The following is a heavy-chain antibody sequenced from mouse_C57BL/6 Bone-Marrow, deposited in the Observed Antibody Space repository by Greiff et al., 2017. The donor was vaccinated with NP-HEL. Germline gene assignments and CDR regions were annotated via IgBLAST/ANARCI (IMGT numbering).Heavy chain of an antibody. J-gene: IGHJ1*03. CDR2: SNPNNGGT. D-gene: IGHD2-4*01. V-gene: IGHV1-18*01. Sequence: EVQLQQSGPELVKPGASVKIPCKASGYTFTDYNMDWVKQSHGKSLEWIGDSNPNNGGTIYNQKFKGKATLTVDKSSSTAYMERRSLTSDDTAVYYCAREDYDYDGYWYFDVWGTGTTVTVSS. CDR1: GYTFTDYN. CDR3: AREDYDYDGYWYFDV.